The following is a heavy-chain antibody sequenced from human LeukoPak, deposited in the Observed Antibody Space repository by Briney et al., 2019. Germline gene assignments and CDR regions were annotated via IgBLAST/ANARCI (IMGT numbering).Heavy chain of an antibody. V-gene: IGHV4-31*03. Sequence: SETLSLTCTVSGGSINNGGYYWSWIRQHPGKGLEWIGYIYYSGSSYYNPSLRSRVTISVDTSKNHFSLKLSSVTAADTAVYYCARSTYDYVWGSYRYTFDYWGQGILVTVSS. D-gene: IGHD3-16*02. CDR1: GGSINNGGYY. CDR3: ARSTYDYVWGSYRYTFDY. J-gene: IGHJ4*02. CDR2: IYYSGSS.